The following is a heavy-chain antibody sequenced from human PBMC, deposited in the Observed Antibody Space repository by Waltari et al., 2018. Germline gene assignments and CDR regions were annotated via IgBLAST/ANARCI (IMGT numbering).Heavy chain of an antibody. CDR1: GGSISSSSYY. D-gene: IGHD2-15*01. V-gene: IGHV4-39*07. J-gene: IGHJ6*03. CDR3: STVVAATPGDYYYYMDV. CDR2: IYYSGST. Sequence: QLQLQESGPGLVKPSETLSLTCTVSGGSISSSSYYWGWIRQPPGKGLEWIGSIYYSGSTYYNPSLKSRVTISVDTSKNQFSLKLSSVTAADTAVYYCSTVVAATPGDYYYYMDVWGQGTLVTVSS.